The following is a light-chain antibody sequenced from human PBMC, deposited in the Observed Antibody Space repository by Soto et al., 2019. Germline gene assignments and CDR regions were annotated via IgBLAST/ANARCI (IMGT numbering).Light chain of an antibody. CDR2: DVS. Sequence: EIVLTQSPATLSLSPGDRATLSCRASQSVRNSLAWYQQKPGQAPRLVIYDVSERAAGIAARFSGSGSGTEFTLTISSLEPEDFAVYFCQRETLGQGTKVDIK. V-gene: IGKV3-11*01. CDR1: QSVRNS. CDR3: QRET. J-gene: IGKJ1*01.